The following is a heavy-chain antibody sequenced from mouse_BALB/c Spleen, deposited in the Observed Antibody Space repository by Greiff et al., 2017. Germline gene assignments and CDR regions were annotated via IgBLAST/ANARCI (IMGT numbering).Heavy chain of an antibody. CDR2: IWAGGST. CDR3: ARSYYGYDYAMDY. CDR1: GFSLTSYG. V-gene: IGHV2-9*02. Sequence: VQVVESGPGLVAPSQSLSITCTVSGFSLTSYGVHWVRQPPGKGLEWLGVIWAGGSTNYNSALMSRLSISKDNSKSQVFLKMNSLQTDDTAMYYCARSYYGYDYAMDYWGQGTSVTVSS. D-gene: IGHD1-2*01. J-gene: IGHJ4*01.